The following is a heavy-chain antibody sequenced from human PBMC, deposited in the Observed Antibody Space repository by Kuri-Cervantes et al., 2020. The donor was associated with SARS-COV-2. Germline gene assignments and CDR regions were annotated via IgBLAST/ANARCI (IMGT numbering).Heavy chain of an antibody. CDR3: ATSTSHIVVVPAALLLYYGMDV. V-gene: IGHV1-69*13. CDR1: GGTFSSYA. CDR2: IIPIFGTA. J-gene: IGHJ6*02. D-gene: IGHD2-2*01. Sequence: SVKVSCKASGGTFSSYAISWVRQAPGQGLEWMGGIIPIFGTANSAQKFQGRVTITADESTSTAYMELSSLRSEDTAVYYCATSTSHIVVVPAALLLYYGMDVWGQGTTVTVSS.